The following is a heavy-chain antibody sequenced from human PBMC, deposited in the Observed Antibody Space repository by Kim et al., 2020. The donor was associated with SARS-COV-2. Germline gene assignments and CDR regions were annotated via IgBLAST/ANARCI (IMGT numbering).Heavy chain of an antibody. CDR3: AREGIGTIFGVVIMGGGFDY. CDR1: GYTFTSYD. J-gene: IGHJ4*02. CDR2: MNPNSGNT. Sequence: ASVKVSCKASGYTFTSYDINWVRQATGQGLEWMGWMNPNSGNTGYAQKFQGRVTMTRNTSISTAYMELSNLRSEDTAVYYCAREGIGTIFGVVIMGGGFDYWGQGTLVTVSS. V-gene: IGHV1-8*01. D-gene: IGHD3-3*01.